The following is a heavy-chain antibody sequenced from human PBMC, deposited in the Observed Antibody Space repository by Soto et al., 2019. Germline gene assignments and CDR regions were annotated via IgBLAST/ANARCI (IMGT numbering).Heavy chain of an antibody. Sequence: GTLRLSWVASGFTFGSHGMHWVRQSPGKGLEWVAVISYDETNEYYVDSVKGRFTISRDNSKSTLYLQMNRLRPEDTAVYKCAKDLRNTIYDYGMVVRGHGTTV. J-gene: IGHJ6*02. V-gene: IGHV3-30*18. D-gene: IGHD2-21*01. CDR1: GFTFGSHG. CDR2: ISYDETNE. CDR3: AKDLRNTIYDYGMVV.